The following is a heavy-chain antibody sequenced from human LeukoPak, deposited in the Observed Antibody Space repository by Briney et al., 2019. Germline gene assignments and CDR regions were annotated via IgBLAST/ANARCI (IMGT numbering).Heavy chain of an antibody. D-gene: IGHD3-22*01. V-gene: IGHV1-3*01. J-gene: IGHJ4*02. CDR3: ARGDDSSGSPHDY. CDR2: INAGNGNT. Sequence: GASVKDSCKASGYTFTSYAMHWVRQAPGQRLEWMGWINAGNGNTKYSQKFQGRVTITRDTSASTAYMELSSLRSEDTAVYYCARGDDSSGSPHDYWGQGTLVTVSS. CDR1: GYTFTSYA.